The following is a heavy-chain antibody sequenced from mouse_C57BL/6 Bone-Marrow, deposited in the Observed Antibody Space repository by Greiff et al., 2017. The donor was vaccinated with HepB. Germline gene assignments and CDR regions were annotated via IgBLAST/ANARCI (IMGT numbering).Heavy chain of an antibody. CDR2: ISSGGSYT. CDR3: ARQGWLLRN. V-gene: IGHV5-6*01. Sequence: EVQLVESGGDLVKPGGSLKLSCAASGFTFSSYGMSWVRQTPDKRLEWVATISSGGSYTYYPDSVKGRFTISRDNAKNTLYQQMSSLKSEDTAMYYCARQGWLLRNWGQGTLVTVSA. D-gene: IGHD2-3*01. J-gene: IGHJ3*01. CDR1: GFTFSSYG.